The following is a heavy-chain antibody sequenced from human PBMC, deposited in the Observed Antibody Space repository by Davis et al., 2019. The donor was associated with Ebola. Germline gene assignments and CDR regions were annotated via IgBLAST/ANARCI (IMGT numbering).Heavy chain of an antibody. D-gene: IGHD6-6*01. V-gene: IGHV3-48*02. Sequence: PGGSLRLSCAASGFPFSSYRMNWVRQAPGPGLAWVSYISSSSSTIYYADSVKGRFTISRDNAKTPLFLQRTSLRDEDTAVYYCARGQYRSPTGGMDVWGQGTTVTVSS. CDR3: ARGQYRSPTGGMDV. J-gene: IGHJ6*02. CDR1: GFPFSSYR. CDR2: ISSSSSTI.